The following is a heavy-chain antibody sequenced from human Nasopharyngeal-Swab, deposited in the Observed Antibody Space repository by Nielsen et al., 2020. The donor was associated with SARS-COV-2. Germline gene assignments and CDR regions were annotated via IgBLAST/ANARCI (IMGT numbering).Heavy chain of an antibody. J-gene: IGHJ3*02. CDR3: ASLAMIGVHHAFDI. Sequence: SVKVSCKASGGTFSSYAISWVRQAPGQGLEWMGGIIPIFGTANYAQKFQGRVTITADESTSTAYIELSSLRSEDTAVYYCASLAMIGVHHAFDIWGQGTMVTVSS. CDR1: GGTFSSYA. V-gene: IGHV1-69*13. D-gene: IGHD3-22*01. CDR2: IIPIFGTA.